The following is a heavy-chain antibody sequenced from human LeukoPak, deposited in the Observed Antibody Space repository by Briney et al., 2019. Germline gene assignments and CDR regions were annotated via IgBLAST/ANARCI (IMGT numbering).Heavy chain of an antibody. Sequence: SETLSLTCTVSGGSISSSSYYWGWIRQPPGKGLEWIGSIYYSGSTYYNPSLKSRVTISVDTSKNQFSLKLSSVTATDTAVYYCARHLSGLTGLGDAFDIWGQGTMVTVSS. D-gene: IGHD2/OR15-2a*01. J-gene: IGHJ3*02. CDR2: IYYSGST. CDR1: GGSISSSSYY. V-gene: IGHV4-39*01. CDR3: ARHLSGLTGLGDAFDI.